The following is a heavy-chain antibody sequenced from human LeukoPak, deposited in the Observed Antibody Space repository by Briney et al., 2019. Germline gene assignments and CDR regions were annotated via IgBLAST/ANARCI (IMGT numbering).Heavy chain of an antibody. CDR3: ARPGYDILTGYEFGIDY. J-gene: IGHJ4*02. Sequence: GESLKISCKGSGYSFTSYWIGWVRQMPGKGLEWMWIIYPGDADTRYSPSFQGQVTISADKSISTAYLQWSSLKASDTAIYYCARPGYDILTGYEFGIDYWGQGTLVTVSS. CDR2: IYPGDADT. V-gene: IGHV5-51*01. CDR1: GYSFTSYW. D-gene: IGHD3-9*01.